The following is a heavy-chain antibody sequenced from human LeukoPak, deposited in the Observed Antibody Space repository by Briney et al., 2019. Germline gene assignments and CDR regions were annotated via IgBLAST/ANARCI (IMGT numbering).Heavy chain of an antibody. CDR3: AREESDTAMVTIGY. Sequence: PSETLSLTCTVSGGSISSGDYYWSWIRQPPGKGLEWIGYIYYSGSTYYNPSLKSRVTISVDTSKNQFSLKLSSVTAADTAVYYCAREESDTAMVTIGYWGQGTLVTVSS. V-gene: IGHV4-30-4*01. CDR2: IYYSGST. CDR1: GGSISSGDYY. J-gene: IGHJ4*02. D-gene: IGHD5-18*01.